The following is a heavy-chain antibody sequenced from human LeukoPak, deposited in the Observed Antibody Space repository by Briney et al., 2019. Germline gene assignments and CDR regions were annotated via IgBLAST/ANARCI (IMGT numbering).Heavy chain of an antibody. D-gene: IGHD4-17*01. V-gene: IGHV3-11*01. J-gene: IGHJ4*02. CDR1: GFTFSSYA. CDR3: ARDRQYGEGIDY. CDR2: ISSSGSTI. Sequence: PGGSLRLSCAASGFTFSSYAMSWIRQAPGKGLEWVSYISSSGSTIYYADSVKGRFTISRDNAKNSLYLQMNSLRAEDTAVYYCARDRQYGEGIDYWGQGTLVTVSS.